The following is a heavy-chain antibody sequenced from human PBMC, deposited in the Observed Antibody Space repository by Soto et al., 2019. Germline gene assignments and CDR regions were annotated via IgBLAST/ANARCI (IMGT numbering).Heavy chain of an antibody. V-gene: IGHV4-4*07. J-gene: IGHJ5*02. CDR3: AREYSSSWYGWFDP. CDR2: IYTSGST. Sequence: SETLSLTCTVSGGSISSYYWSWIRQPAGKGLEWIGRIYTSGSTNYNPSLKSRVTMSVDTSKNQFSLKLSSVTAADTAVYYCAREYSSSWYGWFDPWGQGTLVTVSS. CDR1: GGSISSYY. D-gene: IGHD6-13*01.